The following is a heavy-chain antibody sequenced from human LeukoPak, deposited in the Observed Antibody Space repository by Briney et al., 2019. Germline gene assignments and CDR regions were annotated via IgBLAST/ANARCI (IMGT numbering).Heavy chain of an antibody. V-gene: IGHV4-59*01. CDR3: VRGPYGASISKWFDP. J-gene: IGHJ5*02. CDR2: IYYSGDT. D-gene: IGHD4/OR15-4a*01. CDR1: DGSISGYS. Sequence: SETLSLTCTVSDGSISGYSWSWIRQPPGKGLEWIGYIYYSGDTNYNPSLKSRVTLSVDTSRNLLSLQLASVTTADTAVYFCVRGPYGASISKWFDPWGQGTLVIVSS.